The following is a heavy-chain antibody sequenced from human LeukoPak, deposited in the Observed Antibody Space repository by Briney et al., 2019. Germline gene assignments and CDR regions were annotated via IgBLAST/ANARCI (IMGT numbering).Heavy chain of an antibody. D-gene: IGHD1-20*01. CDR3: ACVTGLYYFDF. J-gene: IGHJ4*02. Sequence: SETLSLTCAVSGGSIRSGDYYWSWARQPPGKGLEWIGHVYYSGDTYYNPSLKSRVAISVDTSKNQFSLKLSSVTAADTAVYYCACVTGLYYFDFWGQGTLVTVSS. CDR1: GGSIRSGDYY. V-gene: IGHV4-30-4*01. CDR2: VYYSGDT.